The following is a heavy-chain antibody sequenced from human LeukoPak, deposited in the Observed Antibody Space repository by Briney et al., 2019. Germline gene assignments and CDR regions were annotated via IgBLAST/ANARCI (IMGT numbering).Heavy chain of an antibody. CDR3: ARDGDAARAGIHFDY. V-gene: IGHV3-66*02. Sequence: GGSLRLSCAASGFTVSSDYMSWVRQAPGKGLEWVSVIYSGGSTYYADSVKGRFTISRDNSKNTLYLQMNSLRAEDTAVYYCARDGDAARAGIHFDYWGQGTLVTVSS. CDR2: IYSGGST. J-gene: IGHJ4*02. D-gene: IGHD4-17*01. CDR1: GFTVSSDY.